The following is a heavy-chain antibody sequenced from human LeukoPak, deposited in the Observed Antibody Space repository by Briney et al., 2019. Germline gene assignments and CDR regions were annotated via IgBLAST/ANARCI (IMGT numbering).Heavy chain of an antibody. J-gene: IGHJ4*02. CDR1: GFTFSSYG. Sequence: GESLRLSCAASGFTFSSYGMHWVRQAPGKGLEWVAVIWYDGSNKYYADSVKGRFTISRDNSKNTLYLQMNSLRAEDTAVYYCARTTVVTWDFDYWGQGTLVTVSS. D-gene: IGHD4-23*01. V-gene: IGHV3-33*01. CDR2: IWYDGSNK. CDR3: ARTTVVTWDFDY.